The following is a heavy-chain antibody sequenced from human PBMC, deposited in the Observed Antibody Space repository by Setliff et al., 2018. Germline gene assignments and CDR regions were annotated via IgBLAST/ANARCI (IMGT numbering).Heavy chain of an antibody. CDR3: SRLVRFCTKTACQRLSGGEF. D-gene: IGHD2-8*01. J-gene: IGHJ4*02. V-gene: IGHV1-18*01. Sequence: ASVKVSCKASGYTFSNYGVTWVRQAPGQGLEWMGWVTIYNGNTKYAQNLQGRLTLTTDISTSTAYIELGSLTTDDTAVYYCSRLVRFCTKTACQRLSGGEFWGQVTLVTVSS. CDR2: VTIYNGNT. CDR1: GYTFSNYG.